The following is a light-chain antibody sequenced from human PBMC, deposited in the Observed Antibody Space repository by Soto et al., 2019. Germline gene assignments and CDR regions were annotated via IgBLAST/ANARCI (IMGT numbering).Light chain of an antibody. V-gene: IGKV1-5*03. CDR3: QQYNSYSLT. CDR1: QSISSW. J-gene: IGKJ2*01. Sequence: DIQMTQSPSTLSASVGDRVTITCRASQSISSWLAWYQQKPGKAPKLLIYKASSLESGVPSRFSGSGSGTEFTLTISSLQPDDCATYYCQQYNSYSLTFGQGTKLEIK. CDR2: KAS.